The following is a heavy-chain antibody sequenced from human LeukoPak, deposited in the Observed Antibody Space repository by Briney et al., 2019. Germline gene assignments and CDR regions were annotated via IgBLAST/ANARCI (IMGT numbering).Heavy chain of an antibody. CDR2: IKQDGSEK. Sequence: GGSLRLSYAASGFTFSSYWMSWVRQAPGKGLEWVASIKQDGSEKYYVDSVKGRFTISRDNAKNSLYLQMNSLRAEDTAVYYCASSPPYSSGWRPFDYWGQGTLVTVSS. CDR3: ASSPPYSSGWRPFDY. CDR1: GFTFSSYW. V-gene: IGHV3-7*01. D-gene: IGHD6-19*01. J-gene: IGHJ4*02.